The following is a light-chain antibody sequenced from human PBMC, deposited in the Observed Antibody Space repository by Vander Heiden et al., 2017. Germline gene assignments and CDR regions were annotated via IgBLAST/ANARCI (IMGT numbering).Light chain of an antibody. V-gene: IGLV3-21*03. J-gene: IGLJ2*01. Sequence: SSVLNQPPSGSGGPRKTARITWGGNNIGSKSVHWYQQKPGQAPVLVVYDDSDRPSGIPERFSGSNSGNTATLTISRVEAGDEADYYCQVWDSSTKEVVFGGGTKLTVL. CDR3: QVWDSSTKEVV. CDR2: DDS. CDR1: NIGSKS.